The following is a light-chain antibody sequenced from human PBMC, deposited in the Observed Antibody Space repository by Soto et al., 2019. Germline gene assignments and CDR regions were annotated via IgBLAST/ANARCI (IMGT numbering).Light chain of an antibody. CDR1: SSNIGSNY. CDR2: RNN. CDR3: AAWDDSLSGVV. J-gene: IGLJ2*01. V-gene: IGLV1-47*01. Sequence: QSVLTQPPSASGTPGQRVTISCSGSSSNIGSNYVYWYQRLPGTAPKLLIYRNNQRPSGVPDRFSGSKSGTSASLAISGLRSEDEADYDCAAWDDSLSGVVFGGGTKLTVL.